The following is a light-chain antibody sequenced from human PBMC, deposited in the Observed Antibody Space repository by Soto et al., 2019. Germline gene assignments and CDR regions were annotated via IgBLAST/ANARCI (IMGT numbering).Light chain of an antibody. V-gene: IGLV2-14*01. Sequence: QSVLTQPASVSGSPGQSITISCTGTSSDVGGYNYVSWYQQHPGKAPKLMIYEVSNRPSGVSNRFSGSKSDNTASLTISGLQAEDEADYYCSSYTRSSTYVFGTGTKVTVL. CDR3: SSYTRSSTYV. CDR1: SSDVGGYNY. J-gene: IGLJ1*01. CDR2: EVS.